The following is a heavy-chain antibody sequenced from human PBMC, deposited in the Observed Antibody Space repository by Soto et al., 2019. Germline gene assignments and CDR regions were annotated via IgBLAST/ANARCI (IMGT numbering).Heavy chain of an antibody. D-gene: IGHD6-13*01. Sequence: GVSLRLSCAASGFTFSSYGMHWIRQAPGKGLEWVAVIWYDGSNKYYADSVKGRFTISRDNSKNTLYLQMNSLRAEDTAVYYCAREHAAAAGSYYYYYGMDVWGQGTAVTVSS. CDR3: AREHAAAAGSYYYYYGMDV. J-gene: IGHJ6*02. V-gene: IGHV3-33*01. CDR2: IWYDGSNK. CDR1: GFTFSSYG.